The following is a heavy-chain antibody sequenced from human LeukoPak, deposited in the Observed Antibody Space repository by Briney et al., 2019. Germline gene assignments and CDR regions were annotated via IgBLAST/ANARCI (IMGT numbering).Heavy chain of an antibody. V-gene: IGHV3-23*01. Sequence: PGGSLRLSCAASGFTFSSYAMSWVRQAPGKGLEWVSAISGSGGSTYYADSVKGRSTISRDNSKNTLYLQMNSLRAEDTAVYYCAKFPPSLVDTAMAFDYWGQGTLVTVSS. CDR2: ISGSGGST. J-gene: IGHJ4*02. CDR1: GFTFSSYA. D-gene: IGHD5-18*01. CDR3: AKFPPSLVDTAMAFDY.